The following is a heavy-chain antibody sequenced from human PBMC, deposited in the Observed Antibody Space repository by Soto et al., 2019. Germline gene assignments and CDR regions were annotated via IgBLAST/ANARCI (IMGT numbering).Heavy chain of an antibody. CDR2: IYYSGST. D-gene: IGHD3-10*01. V-gene: IGHV4-39*01. CDR1: GGSISSSSYD. Sequence: PSETLSLTCTVSGGSISSSSYDWGWIRQPPGKGLEWIGSIYYSGSTYYNPSLKSRVTISVDTSKNQFSLKLSSVPAADTAVYYCARQLLWYGESKDWLDPCGQGTLVT. J-gene: IGHJ5*02. CDR3: ARQLLWYGESKDWLDP.